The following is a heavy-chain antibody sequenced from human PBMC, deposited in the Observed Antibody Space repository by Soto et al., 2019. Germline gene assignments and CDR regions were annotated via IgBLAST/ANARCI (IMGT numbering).Heavy chain of an antibody. V-gene: IGHV4-59*08. CDR1: GGSISSYY. CDR3: ARHVGYCSSTSGYDGENNWFDP. CDR2: IYYSGST. J-gene: IGHJ5*02. D-gene: IGHD2-2*01. Sequence: QVQLQESGPGLVKPSETLSLTCTVSGGSISSYYWSWIRQPPGKGLEWIGYIYYSGSTNYTPPLKSGVTISVNTSENHISLKLSPVTAADTAVYYCARHVGYCSSTSGYDGENNWFDPWGQGTLVTVSS.